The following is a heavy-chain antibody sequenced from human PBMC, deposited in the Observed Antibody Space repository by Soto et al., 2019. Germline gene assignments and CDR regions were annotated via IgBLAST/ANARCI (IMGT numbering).Heavy chain of an antibody. V-gene: IGHV1-3*01. CDR2: INAGNGNT. CDR1: GYTFTNYA. CDR3: ARVPGYSIGDL. D-gene: IGHD2-21*01. Sequence: QVQLVQSGAEVKKPGASVKVSCKASGYTFTNYAMHWVRQAPGQRLEWMGWINAGNGNTKYSQKFQGRVTITRDTSASTAYMELSSLRSEDTAVYYCARVPGYSIGDLWGRGTLVTVSS. J-gene: IGHJ2*01.